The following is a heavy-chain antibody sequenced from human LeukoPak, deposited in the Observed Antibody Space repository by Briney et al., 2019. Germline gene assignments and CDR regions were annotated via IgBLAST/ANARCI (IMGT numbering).Heavy chain of an antibody. D-gene: IGHD5-12*01. CDR1: GYSFNSYW. CDR3: ARLPGIVATIERYFDY. CDR2: IYPGDSG. V-gene: IGHV5-51*01. Sequence: GESLKISCKGSGYSFNSYWIGWVRQMPGKGLEWMGIIYPGDSGYSPSFQGQVTISADKSISTAYLQWSSLKASDTAMYYCARLPGIVATIERYFDYWGQGTLVTVSS. J-gene: IGHJ4*02.